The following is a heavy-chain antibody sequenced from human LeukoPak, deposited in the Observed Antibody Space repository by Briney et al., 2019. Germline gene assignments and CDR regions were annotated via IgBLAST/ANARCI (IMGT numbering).Heavy chain of an antibody. CDR1: GYTFTSYD. CDR3: ARETDGSGNFDY. D-gene: IGHD3-10*01. CDR2: MNSNSGNT. V-gene: IGHV1-8*01. Sequence: ASVKVSCKASGYTFTSYDINWVRQATGQGLEWMGWMNSNSGNTGYAQKLQGRVTMTRNTSISTAYMELSSLRSEDTAVYYCARETDGSGNFDYWGQGTLVTVSS. J-gene: IGHJ4*02.